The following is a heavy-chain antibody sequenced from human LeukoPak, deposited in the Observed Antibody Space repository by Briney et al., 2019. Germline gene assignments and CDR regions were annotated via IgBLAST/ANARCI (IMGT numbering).Heavy chain of an antibody. V-gene: IGHV4-4*09. J-gene: IGHJ5*02. CDR1: GGSISSYY. CDR3: ARHNIASYSSRYNWFDP. Sequence: SETLSLTCTVSGGSISSYYWSWIRQPPGKGLEWIGYIYTSGSTNYNPSLKSRVTISVDTSKNQFSLKLSSVTAADTAVYYCARHNIASYSSRYNWFDPWGQGTLVTVSS. D-gene: IGHD6-13*01. CDR2: IYTSGST.